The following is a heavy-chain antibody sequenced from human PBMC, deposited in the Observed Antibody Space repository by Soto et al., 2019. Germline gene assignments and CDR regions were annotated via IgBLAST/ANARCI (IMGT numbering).Heavy chain of an antibody. D-gene: IGHD1-1*01. Sequence: QLQLQESGPGLVKPSETLSLTCTVAGGSVSSSTYYWGWIRQPPGKGLEWIATFYYSGSTYHNPSLNSRVTISADTSKNQFSLKLSSVTATDTAVYYCARHHGTYYDAFDIWGQGTKVTVSS. CDR3: ARHHGTYYDAFDI. J-gene: IGHJ3*02. V-gene: IGHV4-39*01. CDR2: FYYSGST. CDR1: GGSVSSSTYY.